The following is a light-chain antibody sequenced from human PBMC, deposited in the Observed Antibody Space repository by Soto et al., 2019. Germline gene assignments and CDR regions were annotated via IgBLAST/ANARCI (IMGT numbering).Light chain of an antibody. Sequence: VLSQSPGRLSLSPGETATLSCRASQSVPSTYFAWYQQKSGQPPRLLISGTSNRATGIPDRFNGSGSGRDFTLTISRLEPEDFAVYFCQQFGNSPWTFGQGTKVDIK. CDR2: GTS. J-gene: IGKJ1*01. CDR1: QSVPSTY. V-gene: IGKV3-20*01. CDR3: QQFGNSPWT.